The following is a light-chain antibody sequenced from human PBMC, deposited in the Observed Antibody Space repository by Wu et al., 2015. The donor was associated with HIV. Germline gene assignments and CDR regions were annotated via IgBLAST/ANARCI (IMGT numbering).Light chain of an antibody. CDR2: GAS. J-gene: IGKJ1*01. CDR3: QQYGRSPRLA. V-gene: IGKV3-20*01. Sequence: EVILTQSPVTLSVSPGDVVTVSCRASQNININLAWFQQKPGQAPRLLISGASIRATGVPDRFSGSVSWTDFTLTISRLEPEDSAVYYCQQYGRSPRLAFGQGTKVEIK. CDR1: QNININ.